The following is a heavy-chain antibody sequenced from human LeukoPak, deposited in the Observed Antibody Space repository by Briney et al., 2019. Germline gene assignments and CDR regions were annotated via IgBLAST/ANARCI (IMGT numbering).Heavy chain of an antibody. D-gene: IGHD2-15*01. CDR1: GYTFTGYY. V-gene: IGHV1-2*02. CDR2: IYPNSGGT. Sequence: GASVKVSCKASGYTFTGYYMHWVRQAPGQGLEWMGWIYPNSGGTNYAQKFQGRVTMTRDTSTSTVYMELSSLRSEDTAVYYCARATVAATAYYFDYWGQGTLVTVSS. CDR3: ARATVAATAYYFDY. J-gene: IGHJ4*02.